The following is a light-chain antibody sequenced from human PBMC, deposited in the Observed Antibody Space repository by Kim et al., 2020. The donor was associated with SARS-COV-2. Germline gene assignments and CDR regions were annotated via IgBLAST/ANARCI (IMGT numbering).Light chain of an antibody. Sequence: ASVANRVTLTCRASQNINTFLNWYQHKPGQAPRLLIYAASSLHSGVPSRFSGSGSGTAFTLTIASLQPEDIATYYCQQSYSTPSYTFGQGTKLEI. V-gene: IGKV1-39*01. CDR1: QNINTF. J-gene: IGKJ2*01. CDR3: QQSYSTPSYT. CDR2: AAS.